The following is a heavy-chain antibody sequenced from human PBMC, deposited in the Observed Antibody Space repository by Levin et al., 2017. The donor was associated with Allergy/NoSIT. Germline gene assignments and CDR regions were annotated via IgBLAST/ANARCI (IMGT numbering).Heavy chain of an antibody. D-gene: IGHD5-18*01. V-gene: IGHV5-51*01. CDR3: VRPIYSYGAFDI. CDR2: VCPGDSDT. Sequence: KSGGSLRLSCEGSGYSFTSYCTAWVRQMAGKGLEYMGMVCPGDSDTRYSPSFQGHVTISADKSINTAFLQWSSLRASDAAIYYCVRPIYSYGAFDIWGQGTMVTVSS. J-gene: IGHJ3*02. CDR1: GYSFTSYC.